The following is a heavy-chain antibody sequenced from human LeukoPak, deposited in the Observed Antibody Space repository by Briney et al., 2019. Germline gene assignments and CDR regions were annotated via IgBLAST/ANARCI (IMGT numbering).Heavy chain of an antibody. D-gene: IGHD3-10*01. CDR2: ISSDGSNT. J-gene: IGHJ4*02. CDR1: GFTFNRNW. CDR3: ASRNFGSSPFDY. V-gene: IGHV3-74*01. Sequence: GRSLRLSCAASGFTFNRNWMHWVRQAPGKGLVWVSRISSDGSNTNYADSVKGRFTVSRDNAKNTLYLQMDSLTAEDTAVYYCASRNFGSSPFDYWGQGTLVTVSS.